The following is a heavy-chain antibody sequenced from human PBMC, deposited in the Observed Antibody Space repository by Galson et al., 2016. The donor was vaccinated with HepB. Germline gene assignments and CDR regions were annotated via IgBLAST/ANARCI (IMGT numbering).Heavy chain of an antibody. CDR2: INPSGGT. Sequence: SVKVSCKASGYPFTRYYLHWVRQAPGQAPEWMGVINPSGGTNYAQRFQGRVAMTRDTSTSTVYLDLSSLRFEDTALYYCAREPHGRTGDYYYYYGRDVWGQGTTVTVSS. V-gene: IGHV1-46*01. J-gene: IGHJ6*02. D-gene: IGHD3-10*01. CDR1: GYPFTRYY. CDR3: AREPHGRTGDYYYYYGRDV.